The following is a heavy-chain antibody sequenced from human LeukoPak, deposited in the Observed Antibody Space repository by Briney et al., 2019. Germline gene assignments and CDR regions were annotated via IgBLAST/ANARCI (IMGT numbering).Heavy chain of an antibody. Sequence: GASVKVSCKASGGTFSSYAISWVRQAPGQGLEWMGWISAYNGNTNYAQKLQGRVTMTTDTSTSTAYMELRSLRSEDTAVYYCARIRDGYNDAYDIWGQGTVVTVPS. CDR2: ISAYNGNT. CDR1: GGTFSSYA. CDR3: ARIRDGYNDAYDI. J-gene: IGHJ3*02. D-gene: IGHD5-24*01. V-gene: IGHV1-18*01.